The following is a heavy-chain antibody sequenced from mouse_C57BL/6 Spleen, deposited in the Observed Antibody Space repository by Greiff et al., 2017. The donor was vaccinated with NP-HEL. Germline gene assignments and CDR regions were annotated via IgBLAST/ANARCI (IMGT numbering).Heavy chain of an antibody. Sequence: EVQLQQSGPELVKPGASVKISCKASGYTFTDYYMNWVKQSHGKSLEWIGEINPNNGGTSYIQKFKGKAILTVDKSSSTAYMERRSLTSEDSAVYYCARWSELRLFAYWGQGTLVTVSA. D-gene: IGHD3-2*02. CDR2: INPNNGGT. CDR3: ARWSELRLFAY. CDR1: GYTFTDYY. V-gene: IGHV1-26*01. J-gene: IGHJ3*01.